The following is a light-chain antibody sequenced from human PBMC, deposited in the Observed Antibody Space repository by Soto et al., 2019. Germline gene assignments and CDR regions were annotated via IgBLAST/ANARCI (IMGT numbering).Light chain of an antibody. CDR2: GAS. CDR3: HHYNNWPHT. CDR1: QSVASN. V-gene: IGKV3-15*01. Sequence: DIVMTQSPATLSVSPGERATLSCRASQSVASNLAWYQQRPGQAPRLLIYGASTRATGVPVRFSGSGSGTDFTLTISSLPSEDLAVYYCHHYNNWPHTFGGGTKVEIK. J-gene: IGKJ4*01.